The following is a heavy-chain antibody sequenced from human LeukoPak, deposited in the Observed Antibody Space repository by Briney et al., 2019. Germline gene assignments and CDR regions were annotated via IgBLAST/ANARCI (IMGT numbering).Heavy chain of an antibody. CDR3: ERGQSHGDTATYYMDV. V-gene: IGHV3-21*01. J-gene: IGHJ6*03. CDR1: GFTFSSYS. D-gene: IGHD5-18*01. CDR2: ISSSSSYI. Sequence: GGSLRLSCAASGFTFSSYSMNWVRQAPGKGLEWVSSISSSSSYIYYADSVKGRFTISRDNAKNSLYLQMNSLRAEDTAVYYWERGQSHGDTATYYMDVWGKGTTVSVSS.